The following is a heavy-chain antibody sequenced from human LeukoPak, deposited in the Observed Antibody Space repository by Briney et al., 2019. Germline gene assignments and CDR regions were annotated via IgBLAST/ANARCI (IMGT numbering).Heavy chain of an antibody. CDR1: GGSTSGYY. Sequence: PSETLSLTCTVSGGSTSGYYWSWPRQSPGRGLEWFGYVHSNGDTNYNPSFKSRVTISLDTSKNQFSLRLTSVTAADTAVYYCVKYNRSPTVYALDIWGQGTMVTVSS. V-gene: IGHV4-59*01. CDR2: VHSNGDT. CDR3: VKYNRSPTVYALDI. D-gene: IGHD1-14*01. J-gene: IGHJ3*02.